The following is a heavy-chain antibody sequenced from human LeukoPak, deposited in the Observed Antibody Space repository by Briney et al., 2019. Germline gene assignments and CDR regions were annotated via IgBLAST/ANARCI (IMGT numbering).Heavy chain of an antibody. D-gene: IGHD6-19*01. J-gene: IGHJ4*02. CDR3: AKDVYSSGWSPATIFDY. Sequence: GGSLRLSCAASGFSFSSDAMSWVRQAPGKGLEWVSAISGSGGSTYYADSVKGRFTISRDNSKNTLYLQMNSLRAEDTAVYYCAKDVYSSGWSPATIFDYWGQGTLVTVSS. CDR1: GFSFSSDA. CDR2: ISGSGGST. V-gene: IGHV3-23*01.